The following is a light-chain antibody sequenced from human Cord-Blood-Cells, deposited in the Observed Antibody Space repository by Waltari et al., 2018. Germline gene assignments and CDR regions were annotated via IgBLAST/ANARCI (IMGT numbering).Light chain of an antibody. V-gene: IGKV1-39*01. CDR1: QSISSY. CDR2: AAS. CDR3: QQSYSTPQT. J-gene: IGKJ1*01. Sequence: DIQMTQSPSSLSASVGDRVTNTCRASQSISSYLNWYQQKPGKAPKLLIYAASSLQSGVPSRFSGSGSGTDFTLTISSLQPEDFATYYFQQSYSTPQTFGQGTKVEIK.